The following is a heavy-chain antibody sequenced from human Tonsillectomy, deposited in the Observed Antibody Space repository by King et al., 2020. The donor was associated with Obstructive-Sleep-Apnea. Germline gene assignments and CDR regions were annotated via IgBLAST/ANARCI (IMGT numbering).Heavy chain of an antibody. J-gene: IGHJ5*02. V-gene: IGHV2-5*02. CDR2: IYWDDDK. CDR1: GFSLSTSGVG. Sequence: ITLKESGPTLVKPTQTLTLTCTFSGFSLSTSGVGVGWIRQPPGKALEWLALIYWDDDKRYSPSLKSRLTITKDTSKNQVVLTMTNMDPVDTATYYCAQTIEISPPYSGSYQLTGGWFDPWGQGTLVTVSS. D-gene: IGHD1-26*01. CDR3: AQTIEISPPYSGSYQLTGGWFDP.